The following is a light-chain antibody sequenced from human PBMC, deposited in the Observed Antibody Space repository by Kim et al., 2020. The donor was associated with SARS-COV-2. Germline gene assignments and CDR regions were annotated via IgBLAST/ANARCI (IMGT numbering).Light chain of an antibody. CDR3: QSYDNRRWV. CDR1: SGSIASNY. J-gene: IGLJ3*02. CDR2: ENT. V-gene: IGLV6-57*04. Sequence: NFMLAQPHSVSGSPGKTITISCTRSSGSIASNYVQWYRQRPGSAPTAVIYENTERPSGVPDRFSGSIDSSSNSASLTISGLQTEDEAGYYCQSYDNRRWVFGGGTQLTVL.